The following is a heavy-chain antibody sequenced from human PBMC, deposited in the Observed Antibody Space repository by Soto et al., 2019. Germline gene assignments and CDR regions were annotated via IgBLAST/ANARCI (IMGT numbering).Heavy chain of an antibody. CDR1: GFSLSTSGMC. V-gene: IGHV2-70*01. D-gene: IGHD1-7*01. CDR3: ARSSNWNFGSSNWFDP. CDR2: IDWDDDK. Sequence: SGPTLVNPTQTLTLTCTFSGFSLSTSGMCVSWIRQPPGKALEWLALIDWDDDKYYSTSLKTRLTISKDTSKNQVVLTMTNMDPVDAATYYCARSSNWNFGSSNWFDPWGQGTLVTVSS. J-gene: IGHJ5*02.